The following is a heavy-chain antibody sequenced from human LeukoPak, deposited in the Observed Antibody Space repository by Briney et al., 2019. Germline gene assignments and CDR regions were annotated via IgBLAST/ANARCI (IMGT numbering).Heavy chain of an antibody. Sequence: SETLSLTCAVYGGSFSGYYWSRLRQPPGKGLEWIGEINHSGSTNYNPSLTSRVTISVDTSKNQFSLKLSSVTAADPAVYYFARRIGNYYYMDVWGKGTTVTVSS. V-gene: IGHV4-34*01. J-gene: IGHJ6*03. CDR1: GGSFSGYY. D-gene: IGHD2/OR15-2a*01. CDR2: INHSGST. CDR3: ARRIGNYYYMDV.